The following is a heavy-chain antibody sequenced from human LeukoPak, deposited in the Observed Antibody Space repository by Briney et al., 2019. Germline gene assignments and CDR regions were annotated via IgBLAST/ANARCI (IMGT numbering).Heavy chain of an antibody. CDR2: ISGSGGST. CDR1: GFTFSSYA. Sequence: GGSLRLSCAASGFTFSSYAMSWVRQAPGKGLEWVSAISGSGGSTYYADSVKGRFTISRDNSKNTLYLQMNSLRAEDTAVYYCAKRFEMEWSIHWSFDYWGQGTLVTVSS. CDR3: AKRFEMEWSIHWSFDY. J-gene: IGHJ4*02. D-gene: IGHD3-3*01. V-gene: IGHV3-23*01.